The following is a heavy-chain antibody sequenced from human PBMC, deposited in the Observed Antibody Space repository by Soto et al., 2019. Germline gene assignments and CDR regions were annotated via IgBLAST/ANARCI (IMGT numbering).Heavy chain of an antibody. D-gene: IGHD6-19*01. CDR3: AREKARYSSGWYELDY. Sequence: PGGSLRLSCAASGFTFSSYAMHWVRQAPGKGLEWVAVISYDGSNKYYADSVKGRFTISRDNSKNTLYLQMNSLRAEDTAVYYCAREKARYSSGWYELDYWGQGTLVTVSS. CDR2: ISYDGSNK. CDR1: GFTFSSYA. V-gene: IGHV3-30-3*01. J-gene: IGHJ4*02.